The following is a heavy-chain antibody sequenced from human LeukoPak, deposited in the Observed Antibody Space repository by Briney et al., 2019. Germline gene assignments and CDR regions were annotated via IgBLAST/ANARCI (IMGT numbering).Heavy chain of an antibody. CDR2: ISSSSSYI. CDR3: ARVQDSSGYLDY. D-gene: IGHD3-22*01. V-gene: IGHV3-21*01. J-gene: IGHJ4*02. CDR1: GFTFSSYS. Sequence: PGGSLRLSSAASGFTFSSYSMNWVRQAPGKGLEWVSSISSSSSYIYYADSVKGRFTISRDNAKNSLNLQMNSLRAEDTAVYYCARVQDSSGYLDYWGQGTLVTVSS.